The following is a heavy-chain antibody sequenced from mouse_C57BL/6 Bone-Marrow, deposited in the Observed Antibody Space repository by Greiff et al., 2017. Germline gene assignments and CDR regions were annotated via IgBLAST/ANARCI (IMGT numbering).Heavy chain of an antibody. V-gene: IGHV14-4*01. Sequence: EVQLMESGAELVRPGASVKLSCTASGFNIKDDYMHWVKQRPEQGLEWIGWIDPENGDTEYASKFQGKATITADTSSNTAYLQLSSLTSEDTAVYYCTTEFFDYWGQGTTLTVSS. CDR3: TTEFFDY. CDR1: GFNIKDDY. CDR2: IDPENGDT. J-gene: IGHJ2*01.